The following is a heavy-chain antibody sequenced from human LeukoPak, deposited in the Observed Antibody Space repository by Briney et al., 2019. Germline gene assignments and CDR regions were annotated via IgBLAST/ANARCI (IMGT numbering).Heavy chain of an antibody. CDR1: GFTFSSDA. V-gene: IGHV3-23*01. D-gene: IGHD1-26*01. Sequence: GASLRLSCAAAGFTFSSDAMSWVRQAPGEGLEWVSANSGSGGSTTYADAVKGRFTISRDNSKNTLYLQMNSLRAEDTAVYYCAKGLGGSTSSYYFDYWGQGTLVTVSS. CDR3: AKGLGGSTSSYYFDY. J-gene: IGHJ4*02. CDR2: NSGSGGST.